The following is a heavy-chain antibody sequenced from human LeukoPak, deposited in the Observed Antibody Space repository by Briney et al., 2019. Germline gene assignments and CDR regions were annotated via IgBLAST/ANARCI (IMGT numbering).Heavy chain of an antibody. D-gene: IGHD3-22*01. CDR3: ARGYYDSTGYYYYFDY. CDR1: GYTFSDYA. J-gene: IGHJ4*02. Sequence: ASVKVSCKASGYTFSDYAIHWVRQAHRQPLEWMGWINADNGDTKYPQNFQGRVTITRDTSASTAYMELSSLRSEDTAVYYCARGYYDSTGYYYYFDYWGQGTLVTVSS. CDR2: INADNGDT. V-gene: IGHV1-3*01.